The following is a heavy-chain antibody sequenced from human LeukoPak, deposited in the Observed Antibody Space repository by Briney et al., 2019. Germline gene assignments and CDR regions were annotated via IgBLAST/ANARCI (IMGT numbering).Heavy chain of an antibody. CDR2: IYYSGST. CDR3: ALSPSSSWYIPGFQH. J-gene: IGHJ1*01. D-gene: IGHD6-13*01. CDR1: GGSISSYC. Sequence: PSETLSLTCTVSGGSISSYCWSWIRQPPGKGLEWIGYIYYSGSTNYNPSLKSRVTISVDTSKNQFSLKLSSVTAADAAVYYCALSPSSSWYIPGFQHWGQGTLVTVSS. V-gene: IGHV4-59*01.